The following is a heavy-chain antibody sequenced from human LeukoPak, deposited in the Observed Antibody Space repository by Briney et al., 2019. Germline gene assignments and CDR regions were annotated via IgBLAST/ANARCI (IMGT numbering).Heavy chain of an antibody. D-gene: IGHD6-19*01. V-gene: IGHV1-2*04. J-gene: IGHJ5*02. CDR2: INPNSGGT. CDR1: GYTFTTSA. CDR3: ARAIVGIAVAGNWFDP. Sequence: ASVKVSFKASGYTFTTSAMNWVRQAPGQGLEWMGWINPNSGGTNYAQKFQGWVTMTRDTSISTAYMELSRLRSDDTAVYYCARAIVGIAVAGNWFDPWGQGTLVAVSS.